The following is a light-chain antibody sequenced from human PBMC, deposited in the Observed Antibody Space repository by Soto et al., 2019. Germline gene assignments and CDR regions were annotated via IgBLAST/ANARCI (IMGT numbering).Light chain of an antibody. J-gene: IGKJ1*01. CDR1: EIVMSNY. V-gene: IGKV3-20*01. CDR2: GAS. CDR3: QQYGTSPLT. Sequence: EIVLTQSPGTLSLSPGERATLSCRASEIVMSNYLAWYQQKPGQAPSLLIYGASARATGIPDRFAGSGSGTDFTLTISGLEAEDFAVYYCQQYGTSPLTFGHGTKVEIK.